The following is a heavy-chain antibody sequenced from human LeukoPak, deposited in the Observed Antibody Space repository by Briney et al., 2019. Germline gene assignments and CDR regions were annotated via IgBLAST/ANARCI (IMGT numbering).Heavy chain of an antibody. J-gene: IGHJ3*02. V-gene: IGHV4-39*07. CDR2: IYYSGST. CDR3: ARDRHYDAFDI. D-gene: IGHD3-10*01. Sequence: PSETLSLTCTVSGGSISSSSYYWAWIRQPPGKGLEWIGSIYYSGSTYYNPSLKSRVTISVDTSKNQFSLKLSSVTAADTAVYYCARDRHYDAFDIWGQGTMVTVSS. CDR1: GGSISSSSYY.